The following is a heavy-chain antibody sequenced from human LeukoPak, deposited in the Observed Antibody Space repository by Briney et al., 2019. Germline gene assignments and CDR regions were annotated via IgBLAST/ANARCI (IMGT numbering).Heavy chain of an antibody. J-gene: IGHJ4*02. V-gene: IGHV3-53*05. CDR3: ARERTNMQRAGMEGVFDY. D-gene: IGHD1-14*01. CDR2: IYSGGST. Sequence: RTGGSLRLSCAASGFTVSSNYMSWVRQAPGKGLEWVSVIYSGGSTYYADSVKGRFTISRDNSKNTLYLQMNSLRSEDTAVYYCARERTNMQRAGMEGVFDYWGQGTLVTVSS. CDR1: GFTVSSNY.